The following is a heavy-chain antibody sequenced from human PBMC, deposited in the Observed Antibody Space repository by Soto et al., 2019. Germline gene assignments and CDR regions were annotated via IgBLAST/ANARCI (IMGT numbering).Heavy chain of an antibody. Sequence: QVQLQESGPGLVKPSETLSLTCTVSGGSISSYYWSWIRQPPGKGLEWIGYIYYSGSTNYNPSLKSRVTISVDTSKTQFSLKLSSVSAADTAVYCCAGRYGSCFDYWGQGTLVTVSS. D-gene: IGHD5-18*01. V-gene: IGHV4-59*08. CDR1: GGSISSYY. J-gene: IGHJ4*02. CDR3: AGRYGSCFDY. CDR2: IYYSGST.